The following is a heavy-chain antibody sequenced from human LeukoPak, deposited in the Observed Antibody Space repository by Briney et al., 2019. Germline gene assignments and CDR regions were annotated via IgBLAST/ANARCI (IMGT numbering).Heavy chain of an antibody. CDR3: ARENYYDSSGYYQAEYFQH. J-gene: IGHJ1*01. Sequence: WGSLSLSCAASGFSFDDYGMSWVRQAPGKGLEWVSSIGSSSNYIYYADSVKGRFTISRDNAKNSLYLQMNSLRAEDTAVYYCARENYYDSSGYYQAEYFQHWGQGTLVTLSS. D-gene: IGHD3-22*01. CDR2: IGSSSNYI. CDR1: GFSFDDYG. V-gene: IGHV3-21*01.